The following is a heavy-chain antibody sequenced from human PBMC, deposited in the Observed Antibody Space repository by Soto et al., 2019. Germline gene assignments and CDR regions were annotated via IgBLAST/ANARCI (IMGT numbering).Heavy chain of an antibody. Sequence: ASVKVSCKASGYTFTGYYMHWVRQAPGQGLEWMGWINPNSGGTSYAQKFQGWVTMTRDTSISTAYMELSRLRSDDTAVYYCAREYYYDSSGPSYFDYWGQGTLVTVSS. J-gene: IGHJ4*02. V-gene: IGHV1-2*04. CDR3: AREYYYDSSGPSYFDY. D-gene: IGHD3-22*01. CDR2: INPNSGGT. CDR1: GYTFTGYY.